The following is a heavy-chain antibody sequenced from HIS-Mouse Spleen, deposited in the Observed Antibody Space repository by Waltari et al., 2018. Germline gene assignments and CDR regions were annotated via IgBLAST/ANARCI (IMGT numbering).Heavy chain of an antibody. CDR2: INHSGST. J-gene: IGHJ3*02. V-gene: IGHV4-34*01. CDR3: ARGLTGAAFDI. Sequence: QVQLQQWGAGLLTPSETLSLTCAVYGGSFRGYYWSWIRQPPGKGLEWIGEINHSGSTNYNPSLKSRVTISVDTSKNQFSLKLSSVTAADTAVYYCARGLTGAAFDIWGQGTMVTVSS. D-gene: IGHD7-27*01. CDR1: GGSFRGYY.